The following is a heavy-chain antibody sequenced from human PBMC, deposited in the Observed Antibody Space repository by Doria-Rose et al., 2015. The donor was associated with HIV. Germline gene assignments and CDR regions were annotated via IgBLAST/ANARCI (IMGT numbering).Heavy chain of an antibody. CDR1: GVSLSSPGMG. J-gene: IGHJ4*02. D-gene: IGHD6-13*01. Sequence: QVTLKESGPVLVKPTETLTLTCTVSGVSLSSPGMGVSWIRQPPVKALEWLANIFSDDDRSYNSSLRSRLTISRGTSKSQVVLTMTDRDPVDTATYYCARIKSSRWYHKYYFDFWGQGTLVIVSA. CDR3: ARIKSSRWYHKYYFDF. CDR2: IFSDDDR. V-gene: IGHV2-26*01.